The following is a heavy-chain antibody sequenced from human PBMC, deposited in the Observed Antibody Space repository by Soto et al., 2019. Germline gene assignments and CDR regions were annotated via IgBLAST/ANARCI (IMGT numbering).Heavy chain of an antibody. CDR1: GFTFSSYD. CDR3: ARGSIEYSTIADAFDI. V-gene: IGHV3-13*01. J-gene: IGHJ3*02. D-gene: IGHD6-6*01. CDR2: IGTAGDT. Sequence: GGSLRLSCAASGFTFSSYDMHWVRQATGKGLECVSAIGTAGDTYYPGSVKGRFTISRENAKNSLYLQMNSLRAGDTAVYYCARGSIEYSTIADAFDIWGQGTMVTVSS.